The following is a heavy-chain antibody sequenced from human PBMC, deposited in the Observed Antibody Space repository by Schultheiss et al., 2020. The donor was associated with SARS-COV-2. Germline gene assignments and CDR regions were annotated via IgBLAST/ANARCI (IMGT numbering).Heavy chain of an antibody. CDR1: GFTFSSYA. Sequence: GESLKISCAASGFTFSSYAMSWVRQAPGKGLEWVSAISGSGGSTYYADSVKGRFTISRDNSKNTLYLQMNSLRAEDTAVYYCAKDPPGYSSGWYADYWGQGTLVTVSS. J-gene: IGHJ4*02. V-gene: IGHV3-23*01. CDR3: AKDPPGYSSGWYADY. D-gene: IGHD6-19*01. CDR2: ISGSGGST.